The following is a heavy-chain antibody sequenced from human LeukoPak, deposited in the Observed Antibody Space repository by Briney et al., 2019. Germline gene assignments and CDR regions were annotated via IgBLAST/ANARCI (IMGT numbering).Heavy chain of an antibody. V-gene: IGHV6-1*01. CDR1: GDSVSSKSAT. D-gene: IGHD5-12*01. J-gene: IGHJ3*02. Sequence: SQTLSLTCAISGDSVSSKSATWTWIRQSPSRGLEWLGRTYYRSKWYNDYAVSVKSRISVNPDTSRNQFSLQLNSVTPEDTAVYYCARVPRAFSGYDDAFDIWGQGTMVTVSS. CDR2: TYYRSKWYN. CDR3: ARVPRAFSGYDDAFDI.